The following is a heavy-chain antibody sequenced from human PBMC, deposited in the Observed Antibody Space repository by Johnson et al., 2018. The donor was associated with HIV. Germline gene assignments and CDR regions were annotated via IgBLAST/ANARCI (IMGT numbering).Heavy chain of an antibody. CDR3: ARAKSTVVLHDAFDI. D-gene: IGHD4-23*01. Sequence: QVQVVESGGGVVQPGRSLRLSCAASGFTFSTYGMHWVRQAPGKVLEWVAVISSDGSNKYYAYSVKGRFTISRDNSKNTLYLQMNSLRAEDTAVYYCARAKSTVVLHDAFDIWGQGTRVTVSS. CDR2: ISSDGSNK. V-gene: IGHV3-30*03. CDR1: GFTFSTYG. J-gene: IGHJ3*02.